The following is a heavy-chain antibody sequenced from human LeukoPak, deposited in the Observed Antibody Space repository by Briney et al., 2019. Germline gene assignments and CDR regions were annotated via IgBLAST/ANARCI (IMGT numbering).Heavy chain of an antibody. CDR3: AKDQGRSGGYSYGYFDY. Sequence: GRSLRLSCAASGFTFSSYGMHWVRQAPGKGLEWVAVIWYDGSNKYYADSVKGRFTISRDNSKNTLYLQMNSLRAEDTAVYYCAKDQGRSGGYSYGYFDYWGQGTLVTVSS. J-gene: IGHJ4*02. V-gene: IGHV3-33*06. CDR2: IWYDGSNK. D-gene: IGHD5-18*01. CDR1: GFTFSSYG.